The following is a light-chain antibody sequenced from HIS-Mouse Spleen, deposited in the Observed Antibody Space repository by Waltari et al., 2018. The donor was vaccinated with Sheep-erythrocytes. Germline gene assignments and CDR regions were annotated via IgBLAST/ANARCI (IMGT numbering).Light chain of an antibody. CDR3: NSRDSSGNHVV. CDR2: GKH. V-gene: IGLV3-19*01. Sequence: SSELTQDPAVSVALGQTVRITCQGDSLRSYYASWYQQKPGQAPVLVIYGKHNRPSGIPDRFSGSSSGNTAYLTITGAQAEDEADYYCNSRDSSGNHVVFGGGTKLTVL. CDR1: SLRSYY. J-gene: IGLJ2*01.